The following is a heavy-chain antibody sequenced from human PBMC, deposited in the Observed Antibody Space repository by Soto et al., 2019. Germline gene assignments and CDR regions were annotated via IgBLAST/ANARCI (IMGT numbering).Heavy chain of an antibody. CDR2: IYSGGSP. CDR1: GFTVSSNY. Sequence: EVQLVESGGGLVQPGGSLRLSCAASGFTVSSNYMSWVRQAPGKGLEWVSVIYSGGSPYYADAVKGRFTNSRDNSKNTLYLQMTSLRAEDTAVYSCARGNFDWLLPFDYWGQGTLVTVSS. J-gene: IGHJ4*02. CDR3: ARGNFDWLLPFDY. D-gene: IGHD3-9*01. V-gene: IGHV3-66*01.